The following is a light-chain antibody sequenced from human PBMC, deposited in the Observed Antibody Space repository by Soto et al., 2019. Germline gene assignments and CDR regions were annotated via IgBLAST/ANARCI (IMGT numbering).Light chain of an antibody. J-gene: IGKJ1*01. CDR3: HQYDSWPET. CDR2: GAS. CDR1: QSVGSN. Sequence: DIVLTQSPVTLSVSPGERGTLSCRASQSVGSNLAWYQQRCGQPPRLLVFGASTRATGIPARFSGSGSGTEFTLTISSLQSEDFAVYYCHQYDSWPETFGQGTKVDIK. V-gene: IGKV3-15*01.